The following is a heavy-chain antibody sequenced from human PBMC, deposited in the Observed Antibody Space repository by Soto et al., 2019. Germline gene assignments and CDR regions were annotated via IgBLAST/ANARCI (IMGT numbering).Heavy chain of an antibody. Sequence: GGSLRLSCAASGFTVSSNYMSWVRQAPGKGLEWVSVIYSGGSTYYAGSVKGRFTISRDNSKNTLYLQMNSLRAEDTAVDYCARGMVWAARRAFDIWGQGTMVTVSS. D-gene: IGHD6-6*01. J-gene: IGHJ3*02. CDR2: IYSGGST. CDR1: GFTVSSNY. V-gene: IGHV3-53*01. CDR3: ARGMVWAARRAFDI.